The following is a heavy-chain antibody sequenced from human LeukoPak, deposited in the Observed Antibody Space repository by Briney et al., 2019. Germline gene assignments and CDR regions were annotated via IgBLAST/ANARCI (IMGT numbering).Heavy chain of an antibody. CDR2: INHSGST. Sequence: SETLSLTCAVYGGSFSGYYWSWIRQPPGKGLEWIGEINHSGSTNYNPSLKSRVTISVDTSKNQSSLKLSSVTAADTAVYYCAQASSSYYYYMDVWGKGTTVTISS. CDR3: AQASSSYYYYMDV. J-gene: IGHJ6*03. CDR1: GGSFSGYY. V-gene: IGHV4-34*01. D-gene: IGHD6-6*01.